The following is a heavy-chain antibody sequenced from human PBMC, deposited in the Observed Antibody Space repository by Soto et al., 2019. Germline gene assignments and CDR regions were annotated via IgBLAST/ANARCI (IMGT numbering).Heavy chain of an antibody. CDR2: INSGNGDT. J-gene: IGHJ4*02. CDR3: ARGKRYFDLLSSFDY. V-gene: IGHV1-3*01. CDR1: GYSFSNYA. Sequence: ASVKLSCKASGYSFSNYAIQWVRQAPGQRLEWLAWINSGNGDTKYSQDFQGRVTITRDTSASTAYMELSSLGSEDTAVYYCARGKRYFDLLSSFDYWGQGTLVTVSS. D-gene: IGHD3-9*01.